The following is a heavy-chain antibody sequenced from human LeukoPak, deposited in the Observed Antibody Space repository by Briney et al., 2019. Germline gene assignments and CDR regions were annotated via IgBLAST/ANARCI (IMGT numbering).Heavy chain of an antibody. V-gene: IGHV3-23*01. CDR1: GFTFSSYA. CDR2: ISGSGGST. CDR3: AKAYLHYDILTGSDY. D-gene: IGHD3-9*01. Sequence: GGSLRLSCAASGFTFSSYAMSWVRQAPGKGLEWISAISGSGGSTYYADSVKGRFTISRDNSKNTLYLQMNSLRAEDTAVYYCAKAYLHYDILTGSDYWGQGTLVTVSS. J-gene: IGHJ4*02.